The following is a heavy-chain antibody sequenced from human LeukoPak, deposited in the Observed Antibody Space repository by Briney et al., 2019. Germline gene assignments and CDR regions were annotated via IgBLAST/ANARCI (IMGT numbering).Heavy chain of an antibody. D-gene: IGHD1-26*01. CDR1: GFTFADYT. V-gene: IGHV3-43*01. J-gene: IGHJ6*03. CDR2: ISWDGGST. Sequence: GGSLRLSCAASGFTFADYTMHWVRQAPGKGLEWVSLISWDGGSTYYADSVKGRFNISRDNSKNSLYLQMNSLRTEDTALYYCAKGGRPARWEPRDSYYYMDVWGKGTTVTISS. CDR3: AKGGRPARWEPRDSYYYMDV.